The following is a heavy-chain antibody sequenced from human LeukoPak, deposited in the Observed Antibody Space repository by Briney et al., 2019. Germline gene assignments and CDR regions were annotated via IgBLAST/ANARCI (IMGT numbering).Heavy chain of an antibody. CDR3: ASVIAAKYYNWFDP. J-gene: IGHJ5*02. Sequence: ASVKVSCKASGGTFSSYAISWVRQAPGQGLEWMGGIIPIFGTANYAQKFQGRVTITTDESTSTAYMELSSLRSEDTAVYYCASVIAAKYYNWFDPWGQGTLVTVSS. CDR1: GGTFSSYA. V-gene: IGHV1-69*05. CDR2: IIPIFGTA. D-gene: IGHD6-25*01.